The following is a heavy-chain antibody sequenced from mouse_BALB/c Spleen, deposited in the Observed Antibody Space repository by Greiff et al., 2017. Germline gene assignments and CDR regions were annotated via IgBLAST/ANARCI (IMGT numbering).Heavy chain of an antibody. V-gene: IGHV1S81*02. CDR1: GYTFTSYY. CDR2: INPSNGGT. J-gene: IGHJ4*01. CDR3: TRRRGDYAMDY. Sequence: QVQLQQSGAELVKPGASVKLSCKASGYTFTSYYMYWVKQRPGQGLEWIGEINPSNGGTNFNEKFKSKATLTVDKSSSTAYMQLSSLTSEDSAVYYCTRRRGDYAMDYWGQGTSVTVSS.